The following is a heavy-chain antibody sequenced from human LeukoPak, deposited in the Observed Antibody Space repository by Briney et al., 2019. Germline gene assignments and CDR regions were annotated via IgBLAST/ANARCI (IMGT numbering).Heavy chain of an antibody. J-gene: IGHJ4*02. Sequence: GASVKVSCKASGYTFTSYYMHWVRQAPGQGLEWMGIINPSGGSTSYAQKFQGRVTMTRDRSTSTVYMELSSLRSEDTAVYYCARDRSGGDYDYWGQGTLVTVSS. V-gene: IGHV1-46*01. D-gene: IGHD3-10*01. CDR1: GYTFTSYY. CDR2: INPSGGST. CDR3: ARDRSGGDYDY.